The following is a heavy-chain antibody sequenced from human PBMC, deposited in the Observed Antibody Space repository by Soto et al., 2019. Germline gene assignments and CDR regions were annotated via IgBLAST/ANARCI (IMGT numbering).Heavy chain of an antibody. Sequence: PSETLSLTCAVSGDSMSSSDYYWGWIRQPPGKGLEWIGSIYYSGSTYYNPSLQSRVTISVDTSKNQFSLKLSSVTAADTAVYYCARTVELIYYYYMDVWGKGTTVTVS. D-gene: IGHD2-21*01. CDR1: GDSMSSSDYY. CDR2: IYYSGST. J-gene: IGHJ6*03. V-gene: IGHV4-39*07. CDR3: ARTVELIYYYYMDV.